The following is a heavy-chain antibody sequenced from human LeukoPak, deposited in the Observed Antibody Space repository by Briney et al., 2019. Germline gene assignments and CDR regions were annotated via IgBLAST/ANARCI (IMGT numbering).Heavy chain of an antibody. CDR1: GFTFSSYD. D-gene: IGHD1-26*01. J-gene: IGHJ4*01. Sequence: GGSLRLSCAASGFTFSSYDMHWVRQAPGKGLEWVTVISYDGSNKYYADSVKGRFTISRDNSKNTLYLQMNSLRAEDTAVYYCAKDHGGSYYLTYYFDYWGHGTLVTVSS. V-gene: IGHV3-30*18. CDR2: ISYDGSNK. CDR3: AKDHGGSYYLTYYFDY.